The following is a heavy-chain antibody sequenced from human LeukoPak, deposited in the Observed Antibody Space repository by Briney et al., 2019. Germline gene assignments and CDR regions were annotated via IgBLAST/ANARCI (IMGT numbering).Heavy chain of an antibody. V-gene: IGHV1-18*01. CDR1: GYTFTSYG. D-gene: IGHD2-2*01. Sequence: ASVKVSCKASGYTFTSYGISWVRQAPGQGLEWMGWISAYNGNTNYAQKFQGRVTMTRDTSISTAYMELSRLRSDDTAVYYCARAYCSSTSCYRGNFAYWGQGTLVTVSS. CDR3: ARAYCSSTSCYRGNFAY. CDR2: ISAYNGNT. J-gene: IGHJ4*02.